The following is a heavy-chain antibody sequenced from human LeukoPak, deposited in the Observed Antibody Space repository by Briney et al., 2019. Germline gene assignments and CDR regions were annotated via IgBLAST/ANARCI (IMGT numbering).Heavy chain of an antibody. CDR3: ARGAVSYSSGWYANWYLDL. Sequence: GGSLRLSCAASGFTFSSYDMYWVRQAPGKGLEWVSYISSGGSTTHYGDSVKGRFTISRDNAKNSLYLQMNSLRAEDTAVYYCARGAVSYSSGWYANWYLDLWGRGTLVTVSS. CDR2: ISSGGSTT. CDR1: GFTFSSYD. D-gene: IGHD6-19*01. V-gene: IGHV3-48*03. J-gene: IGHJ2*01.